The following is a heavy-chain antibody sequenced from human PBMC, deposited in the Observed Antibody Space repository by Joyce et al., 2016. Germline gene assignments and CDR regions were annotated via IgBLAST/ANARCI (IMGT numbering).Heavy chain of an antibody. J-gene: IGHJ4*02. V-gene: IGHV4-34*01. Sequence: QVQLQQWGAGLLKPSETLSLPCAVYGGSFSRYDWRWIRQSPGKGLEWSGEINHRGTTNYNPSLKSRVSISVDTSKNQCSLRLSSVTAADTAVYYCARGRVGTTFDYWGQGTLVTVSS. CDR1: GGSFSRYD. CDR3: ARGRVGTTFDY. D-gene: IGHD1-26*01. CDR2: INHRGTT.